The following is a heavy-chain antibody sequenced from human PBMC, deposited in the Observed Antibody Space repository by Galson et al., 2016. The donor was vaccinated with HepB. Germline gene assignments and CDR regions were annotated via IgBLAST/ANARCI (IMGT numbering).Heavy chain of an antibody. J-gene: IGHJ3*02. CDR1: GDTFTGYC. V-gene: IGHV1-2*04. CDR2: LSANSGAT. CDR3: ATSTGYRSGWGAFDI. D-gene: IGHD6-25*01. Sequence: SVKVSCKASGDTFTGYCIHWVRQAPGQGLEWMAWLSANSGATNYAQKFQGWVIMTRDTSISTAYMELTSLTSDATAIYYCATSTGYRSGWGAFDIWGQGTMVTVSS.